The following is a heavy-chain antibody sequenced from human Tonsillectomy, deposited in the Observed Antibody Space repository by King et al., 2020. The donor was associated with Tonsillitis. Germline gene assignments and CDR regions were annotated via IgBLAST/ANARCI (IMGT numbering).Heavy chain of an antibody. CDR2: ISYDGSNK. CDR1: GFTFSSYG. CDR3: ARATLPRYYDILTGYYYYYYYGMGV. D-gene: IGHD3-9*01. J-gene: IGHJ6*02. Sequence: VQLVESGGGVVQPGRSLRLSCAASGFTFSSYGMHWVRQAPGKGLEWVAVISYDGSNKYYADSVKGRFTISRDNSKNTLYLQMNSLRAEDTAVYYCARATLPRYYDILTGYYYYYYYGMGVWGQGTTVTVSS. V-gene: IGHV3-33*05.